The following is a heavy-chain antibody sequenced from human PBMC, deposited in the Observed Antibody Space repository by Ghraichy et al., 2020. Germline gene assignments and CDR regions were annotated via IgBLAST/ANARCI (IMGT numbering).Heavy chain of an antibody. CDR1: GFTFSSYS. V-gene: IGHV3-48*01. CDR3: AREGGWGLYGDYVGVDFDY. CDR2: ISSSSSTI. J-gene: IGHJ4*02. Sequence: GGSLRLSCAASGFTFSSYSMNWVRQAPGKGLEWVSYISSSSSTIYYADSVKGRFTISRDNAKNSLYLQMNSLRAEDTAVYYCAREGGWGLYGDYVGVDFDYWGQGTLVTVSS. D-gene: IGHD4-17*01.